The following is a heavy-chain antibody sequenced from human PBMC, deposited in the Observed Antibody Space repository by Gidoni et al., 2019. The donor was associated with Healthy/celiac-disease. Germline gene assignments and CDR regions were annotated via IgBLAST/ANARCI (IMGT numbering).Heavy chain of an antibody. CDR3: ARGGTPIAARGQGNRNYFDY. CDR1: GGSFSGYY. J-gene: IGHJ4*02. Sequence: QVQLQQWGAGLLKPSETLSLTCAVYGGSFSGYYWRWIRQPPGKGLEWIGEINHSGSTNYNPSLKSRVTISVDTSKNQFSLKLSSVTAADTAVYYCARGGTPIAARGQGNRNYFDYWGQGTLVTVSS. V-gene: IGHV4-34*01. CDR2: INHSGST. D-gene: IGHD6-6*01.